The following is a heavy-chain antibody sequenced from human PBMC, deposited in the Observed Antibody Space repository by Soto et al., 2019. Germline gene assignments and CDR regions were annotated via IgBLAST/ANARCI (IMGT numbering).Heavy chain of an antibody. CDR2: IDPSDSYT. Sequence: GESLKISCKGSGYSLTSYWISWVRQMPGKGLEWMGRIDPSDSYTNYSPSFQGHVTISADKSISTAYLQWSSLKASDTAMYYCARHFRGYSGYDLGYYGMDVWGQGTTVTVSS. CDR3: ARHFRGYSGYDLGYYGMDV. J-gene: IGHJ6*02. CDR1: GYSLTSYW. D-gene: IGHD5-12*01. V-gene: IGHV5-10-1*01.